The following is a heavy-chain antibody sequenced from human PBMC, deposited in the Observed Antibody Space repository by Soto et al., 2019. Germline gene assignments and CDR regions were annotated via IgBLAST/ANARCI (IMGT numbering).Heavy chain of an antibody. D-gene: IGHD6-19*01. V-gene: IGHV4-30-4*01. CDR1: GDSISSGNHY. J-gene: IGHJ6*02. CDR2: IFYSGTA. CDR3: ARDQGIAVAGTSATSYYYGMDV. Sequence: PSETLSLTCTVSGDSISSGNHYWSWIRQPPGKGLEWIGYIFYSGTAYYNPSLKSRLTISVDTSKNQFSLKLSSVTAADTAVYYCARDQGIAVAGTSATSYYYGMDVWGQGTTVTVSS.